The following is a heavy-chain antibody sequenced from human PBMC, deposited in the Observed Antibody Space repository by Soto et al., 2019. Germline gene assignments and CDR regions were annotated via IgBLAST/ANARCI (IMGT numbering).Heavy chain of an antibody. CDR2: IIPIFGTA. D-gene: IGHD4-17*01. CDR1: GGTFSSYA. CDR3: ARDYDYGDYRGDAFDI. J-gene: IGHJ3*02. V-gene: IGHV1-69*06. Sequence: QVQLVQSGAEVKKPGSSVKVSCKASGGTFSSYAISWVRQAPGQGLEWMGGIIPIFGTANYAQKFQGRVTITADKSTSTAYMELSSLRSEDTAVYYCARDYDYGDYRGDAFDIWGQGTMVTVSS.